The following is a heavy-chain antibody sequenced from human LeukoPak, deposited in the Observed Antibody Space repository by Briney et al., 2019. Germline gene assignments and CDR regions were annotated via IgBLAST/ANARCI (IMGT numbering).Heavy chain of an antibody. J-gene: IGHJ5*02. Sequence: GGSLRLSCAVSGLTFNNYAMSWVRQAPGKGLEWVSAISKSGDHTYYAASAKGRFTIYRDNSKNTQYLQMTSLRAEDTAVYYCASLDHCSSTSCYNTKHQNWFDPWGQGTLVTVSS. CDR2: ISKSGDHT. CDR3: ASLDHCSSTSCYNTKHQNWFDP. D-gene: IGHD2-2*02. V-gene: IGHV3-23*01. CDR1: GLTFNNYA.